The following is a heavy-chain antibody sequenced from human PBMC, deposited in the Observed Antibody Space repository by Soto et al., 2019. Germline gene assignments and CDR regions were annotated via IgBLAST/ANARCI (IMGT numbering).Heavy chain of an antibody. V-gene: IGHV4-59*01. Sequence: TSETLSLTCTVSGGSINNYYWSWIRQPPGKGLECIGYIYYSGSTNYNPSLKSRVTIPLDTSNNQFSLKLSSVTAADTAVYFCARLTPRIPAAAGWIDPWGQGTLVTVSS. CDR1: GGSINNYY. D-gene: IGHD2-2*01. CDR3: ARLTPRIPAAAGWIDP. CDR2: IYYSGST. J-gene: IGHJ5*02.